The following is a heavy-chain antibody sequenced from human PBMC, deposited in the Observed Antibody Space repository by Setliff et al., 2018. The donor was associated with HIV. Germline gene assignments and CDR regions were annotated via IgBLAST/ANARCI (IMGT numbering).Heavy chain of an antibody. D-gene: IGHD3-16*01. CDR2: IGTGGDT. CDR1: GFTFSSYD. Sequence: GGSLRLSCEASGFTFSSYDFHWVRQAAGKGLEWASAIGTGGDTYYVDSVKGRFTISRENARNSLYLQMNSLRAGDTAVYYCAREIRTVYTGGHYFYGIDVWGQGTAVTVSS. CDR3: AREIRTVYTGGHYFYGIDV. J-gene: IGHJ6*02. V-gene: IGHV3-13*01.